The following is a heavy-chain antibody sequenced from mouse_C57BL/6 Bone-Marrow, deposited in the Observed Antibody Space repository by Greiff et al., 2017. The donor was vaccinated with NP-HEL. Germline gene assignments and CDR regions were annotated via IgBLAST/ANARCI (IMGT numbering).Heavy chain of an antibody. V-gene: IGHV10-1*01. J-gene: IGHJ4*01. CDR1: GFSFNTYA. Sequence: EVKVVESGGGLVQPKGSLKLSCAASGFSFNTYAMNWVRQAPGKGLEWVARIRSKSNNYATYYADSVKDRFTISRDDSESMLYLQMNNLKTEDTAMYYCVRHGGCPMDYWGQGTSVTVSS. CDR3: VRHGGCPMDY. CDR2: IRSKSNNYAT.